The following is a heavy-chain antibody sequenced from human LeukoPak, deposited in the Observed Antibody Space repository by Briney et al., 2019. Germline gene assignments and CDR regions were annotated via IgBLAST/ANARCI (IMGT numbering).Heavy chain of an antibody. D-gene: IGHD3-3*01. Sequence: SETLSLTCTVSGGSISSYYWGWIRQPAGKGLEWIGRIYTSGSTNYNPSLKSRVTMSVDTSKNQFSLKLSSVTAADTAVYYCASSYYDFWSGSDYFDYWGQGTLVTVSS. CDR3: ASSYYDFWSGSDYFDY. CDR2: IYTSGST. J-gene: IGHJ4*02. CDR1: GGSISSYY. V-gene: IGHV4-4*07.